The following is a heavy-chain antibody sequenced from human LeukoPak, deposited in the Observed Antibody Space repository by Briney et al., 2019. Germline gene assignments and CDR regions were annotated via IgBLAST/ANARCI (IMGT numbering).Heavy chain of an antibody. D-gene: IGHD3-10*01. CDR3: ASGPYGSGSLYYFDY. CDR1: GFTFSSYW. CDR2: INQDGSEK. V-gene: IGHV3-7*01. Sequence: GGSLRLSCAASGFTFSSYWMTWVRQAPGKGLEWVANINQDGSEKYYVDSVKGRFTISRDNAKNSLYLQMNSLRAEDTAVYYCASGPYGSGSLYYFDYWGQGTLVTVSS. J-gene: IGHJ4*02.